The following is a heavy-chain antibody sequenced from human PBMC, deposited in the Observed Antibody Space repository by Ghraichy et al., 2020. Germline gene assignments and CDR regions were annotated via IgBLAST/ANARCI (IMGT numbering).Heavy chain of an antibody. Sequence: ASVKVSCKASGYTFTSYYMHWVRQAPGQGLEWMGIINPSGGSTSYAQKFQGRVTMTRDTSTSTIYMELSSLRSEDTAVYYCARVRGSGSYGRDWFDPWGQGTLVTVSS. CDR1: GYTFTSYY. CDR3: ARVRGSGSYGRDWFDP. CDR2: INPSGGST. J-gene: IGHJ5*02. V-gene: IGHV1-46*01. D-gene: IGHD3-10*01.